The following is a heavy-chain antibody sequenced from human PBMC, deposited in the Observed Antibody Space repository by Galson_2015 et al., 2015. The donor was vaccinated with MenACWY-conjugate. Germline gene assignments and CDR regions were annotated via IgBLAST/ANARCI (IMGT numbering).Heavy chain of an antibody. CDR2: IYYSGTT. CDR3: ARVNHYDSIAYYFDY. V-gene: IGHV4-31*03. J-gene: IGHJ4*02. CDR1: GGSINSGGYH. D-gene: IGHD3-22*01. Sequence: TLSLTCRVSGGSINSGGYHWTWIRQHPEKGLEWIGYIYYSGTTSYNPALKSRITISVDTSKNQFSLSLSSVTAADTAVYYCARVNHYDSIAYYFDYWGQGTLVTVSS.